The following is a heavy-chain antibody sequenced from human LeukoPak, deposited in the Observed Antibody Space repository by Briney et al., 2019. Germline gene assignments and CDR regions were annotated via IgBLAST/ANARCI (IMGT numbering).Heavy chain of an antibody. CDR2: ITTGGPNT. J-gene: IGHJ4*02. Sequence: GGSLRLSCTASGFTFSSYTMSWVRQAPGKGLKWVSTITTGGPNTYYADSVKGRFTVSRDDSKNTLYLQMNSLRAEDTAVYYCAKDGGLWVSAHWGDSWGRGALVTVSS. CDR3: AKDGGLWVSAHWGDS. CDR1: GFTFSSYT. D-gene: IGHD7-27*01. V-gene: IGHV3-23*01.